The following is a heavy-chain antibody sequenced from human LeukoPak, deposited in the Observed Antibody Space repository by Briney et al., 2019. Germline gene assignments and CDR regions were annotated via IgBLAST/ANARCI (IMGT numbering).Heavy chain of an antibody. CDR2: IYYSGST. V-gene: IGHV4-59*01. J-gene: IGHJ4*02. Sequence: SETLSLTCTISGGSISSYYWSWIRQPPGKGLEWIGYIYYSGSTNYNPSLKSRATISVDTSKKQFSPKLSSVTAADTAVYYCAREGGSYSNYFDYWGQGTLVTVSS. CDR1: GGSISSYY. CDR3: AREGGSYSNYFDY. D-gene: IGHD1-26*01.